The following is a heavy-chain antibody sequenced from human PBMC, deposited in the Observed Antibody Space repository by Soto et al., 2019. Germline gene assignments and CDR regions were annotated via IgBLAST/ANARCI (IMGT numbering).Heavy chain of an antibody. V-gene: IGHV3-33*01. CDR1: GFTFSSYG. CDR2: IWYDGSNK. D-gene: IGHD6-19*01. Sequence: QVQLVESGGGVVQPGRSLRLSCAASGFTFSSYGMHWVRQAPGKGLEWVAVIWYDGSNKYYADSVKGRFTISRDNSKNTLYLQRNSLRAEDTAVYYCARFVSGWYSDYWGQGTLVTVSS. J-gene: IGHJ4*02. CDR3: ARFVSGWYSDY.